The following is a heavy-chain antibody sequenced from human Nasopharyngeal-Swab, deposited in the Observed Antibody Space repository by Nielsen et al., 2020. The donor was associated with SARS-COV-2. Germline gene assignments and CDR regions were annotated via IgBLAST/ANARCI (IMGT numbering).Heavy chain of an antibody. V-gene: IGHV1-8*01. D-gene: IGHD2-8*01. Sequence: ASVKVSCKASGYTSTGFDINWVRHVAGQGLEWMGWINLNSGNAGYAEKFQGRVTMTRDTSIRTAYMELSSLTSGDTAIYYCARGRPDSESMEWYPPRKCFDSWGQGTLATVSS. J-gene: IGHJ5*01. CDR1: GYTSTGFD. CDR2: INLNSGNA. CDR3: ARGRPDSESMEWYPPRKCFDS.